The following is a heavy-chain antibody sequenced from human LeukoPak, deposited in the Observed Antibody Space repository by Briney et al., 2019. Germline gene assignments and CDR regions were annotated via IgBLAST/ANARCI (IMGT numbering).Heavy chain of an antibody. J-gene: IGHJ4*02. Sequence: RGSLRLSCAASGFIFDDYGMAWVRHAPGKGLEWVSGIDWNGGRTGYADSVKGRFTISRDNAKNSLYLQMNSLRAEDTAFYYCARVNQLLTIDYWGQGTLVTVSS. CDR2: IDWNGGRT. CDR1: GFIFDDYG. CDR3: ARVNQLLTIDY. D-gene: IGHD4/OR15-4a*01. V-gene: IGHV3-20*04.